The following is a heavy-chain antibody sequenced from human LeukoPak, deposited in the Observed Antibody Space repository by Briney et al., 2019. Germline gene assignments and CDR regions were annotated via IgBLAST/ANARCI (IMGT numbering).Heavy chain of an antibody. V-gene: IGHV3-21*01. CDR2: ISGSNSYI. CDR1: GFTFSSYT. J-gene: IGHJ4*02. CDR3: ARALTTLTYEGY. Sequence: GGSLRLSCAASGFTFSSYTMHWIRQAPGKGLEWVSSISGSNSYIFYADSVKGRFTVSRDNAKDSLYLQMNSLRAEDTAVYYCARALTTLTYEGYWGQGTLATVSS. D-gene: IGHD1-1*01.